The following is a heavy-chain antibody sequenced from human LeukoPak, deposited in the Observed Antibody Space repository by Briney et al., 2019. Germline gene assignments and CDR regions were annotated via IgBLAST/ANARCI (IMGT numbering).Heavy chain of an antibody. CDR3: ARERYFDWLFDY. J-gene: IGHJ4*02. CDR1: GYSISSGYY. Sequence: PSETLSLTCAVSGYSISSGYYWGWIRPPPGKGLEWIGNVYHSGSTYKNPSLKSRVSISLDTSNNQFSLKLTSVTAADTAVYYCARERYFDWLFDYWGQGTLVTVSS. V-gene: IGHV4-38-2*01. CDR2: VYHSGST. D-gene: IGHD3-9*01.